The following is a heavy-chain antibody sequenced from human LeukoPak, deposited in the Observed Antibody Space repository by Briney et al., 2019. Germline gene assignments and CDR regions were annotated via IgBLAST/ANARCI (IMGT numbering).Heavy chain of an antibody. CDR2: IKHSGNT. D-gene: IGHD3-22*01. CDR1: GGSFRGYY. CDR3: ARGTYYYDSSGQGYFDY. J-gene: IGHJ4*02. Sequence: PSETLSLTCAVYGGSFRGYYWSWIRQPPGKGLEWLREIKHSGNTNFNRFLKSRVTISVGTSKNQYSLNLSSVTAADAAVYYRARGTYYYDSSGQGYFDYWGQGTLVTVSS. V-gene: IGHV4-34*01.